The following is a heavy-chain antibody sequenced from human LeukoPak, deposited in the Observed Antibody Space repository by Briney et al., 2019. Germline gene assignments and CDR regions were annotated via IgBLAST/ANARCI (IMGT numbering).Heavy chain of an antibody. CDR1: GFTFSSHV. CDR2: LSSSGGST. Sequence: GGSLRLSCAASGFTFSSHVMSWVRQAPGKGLEWVSSLSSSGGSTYYADSVKGRFTISRDNSKNTLYLQMKSLRAEDTAVYYCAKGGGYEAQYYYYYLDVWGKGTTVTISS. D-gene: IGHD5-12*01. CDR3: AKGGGYEAQYYYYYLDV. J-gene: IGHJ6*03. V-gene: IGHV3-23*01.